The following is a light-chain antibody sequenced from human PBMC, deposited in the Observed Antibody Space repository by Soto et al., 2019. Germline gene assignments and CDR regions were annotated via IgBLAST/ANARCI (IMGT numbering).Light chain of an antibody. CDR2: WAS. Sequence: DILMTESPDSLSVSLSERATIDCKSSQSVLSSSNNKNYLSWYQQKPGQPPKLLIHWASIRESGVPDRFSGSGSGTDFTLTINSLHAEDVAVYYCQQYYSTPWTFGQGTKVDI. CDR3: QQYYSTPWT. V-gene: IGKV4-1*01. CDR1: QSVLSSSNNKNY. J-gene: IGKJ1*01.